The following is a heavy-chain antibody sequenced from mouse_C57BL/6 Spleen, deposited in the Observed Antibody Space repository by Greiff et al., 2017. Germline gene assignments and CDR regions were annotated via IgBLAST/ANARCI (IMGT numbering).Heavy chain of an antibody. Sequence: QVQLQQPGAELVRPGSSVKLSCKASGYTFTSYWMDWVKQRPGQGLEWIGNIYPSDSETHYNQKFKDKATLTVDKSSSTAYMQLSSLTSEDSAVYYCARSGDGPWFAYWGQGTLVTVSA. CDR2: IYPSDSET. CDR3: ARSGDGPWFAY. V-gene: IGHV1-61*01. CDR1: GYTFTSYW. J-gene: IGHJ3*01. D-gene: IGHD2-3*01.